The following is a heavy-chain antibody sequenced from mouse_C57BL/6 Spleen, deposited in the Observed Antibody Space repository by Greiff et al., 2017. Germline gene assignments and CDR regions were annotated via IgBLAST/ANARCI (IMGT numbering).Heavy chain of an antibody. J-gene: IGHJ3*01. CDR1: GYTFTSYW. V-gene: IGHV1-55*01. Sequence: QLQQPGAELVKPGASVKMSCKASGYTFTSYWITWVKQRPGQGLEWIGDIYPGSGSTNYNEKFKSKATLTVDTSSSTAYMQLSSLTSEDSAVYYCARGSGYSNYAWFAYWGQGTLVTVSA. D-gene: IGHD2-5*01. CDR3: ARGSGYSNYAWFAY. CDR2: IYPGSGST.